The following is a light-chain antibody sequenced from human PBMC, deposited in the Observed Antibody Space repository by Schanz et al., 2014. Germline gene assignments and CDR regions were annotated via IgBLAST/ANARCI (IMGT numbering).Light chain of an antibody. CDR1: QSVSSY. V-gene: IGKV3-11*01. CDR2: DAS. CDR3: QQYNEWPPLT. Sequence: EIVLTQSPATLSLSPGERATLSCRASQSVSSYLAWYQQKPGQAPRLLIYDASNRATGVPARFSGSGSGTDFTLTISSLQSEDIGVYFCQQYNEWPPLTFGGGTKVGIK. J-gene: IGKJ4*01.